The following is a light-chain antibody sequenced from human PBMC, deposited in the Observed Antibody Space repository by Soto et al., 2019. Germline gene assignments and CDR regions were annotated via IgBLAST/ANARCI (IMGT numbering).Light chain of an antibody. V-gene: IGLV2-23*02. Sequence: QSVRTQPASVSGSPGQSITISCTGTSSDVGSHNFVSWYQQHPGKAPELMIYEVSKRPSGVSNRFSGSKSGNTASLTISGLQAEYEADYYCYSYIGSISFGGGTKLTVL. CDR1: SSDVGSHNF. CDR2: EVS. CDR3: YSYIGSIS. J-gene: IGLJ2*01.